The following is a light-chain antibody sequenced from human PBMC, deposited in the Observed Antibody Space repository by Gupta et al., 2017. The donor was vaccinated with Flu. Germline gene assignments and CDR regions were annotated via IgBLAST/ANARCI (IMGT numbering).Light chain of an antibody. V-gene: IGKV1-5*03. Sequence: DIQVTQSPSTLSASAGDRVTITCRASQSVGSYLAWYQQKPGKAPKLLINRASNLESGVPSRFSGSGSGTEFTFTISIVQPDDFATYYCQQDDAYPWSFGQGTTVEMK. CDR2: RAS. CDR3: QQDDAYPWS. CDR1: QSVGSY. J-gene: IGKJ1*01.